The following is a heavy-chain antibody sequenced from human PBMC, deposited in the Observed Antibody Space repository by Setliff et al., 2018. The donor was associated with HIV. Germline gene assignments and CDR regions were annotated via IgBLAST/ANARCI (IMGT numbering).Heavy chain of an antibody. J-gene: IGHJ5*02. CDR3: ARDRGSYNFWSGLARGDNWFDP. CDR1: GASTSTYY. V-gene: IGHV4-59*01. CDR2: IFYSGSS. Sequence: PSETLSLTCTVSGASTSTYYWSWIRQPPGKGLEWIGYIFYSGSSNYNPSLKSRVTMSVDTSKNQFSLNLTSVTAADTAVYYCARDRGSYNFWSGLARGDNWFDPWGQGTLVTVSS. D-gene: IGHD3-3*01.